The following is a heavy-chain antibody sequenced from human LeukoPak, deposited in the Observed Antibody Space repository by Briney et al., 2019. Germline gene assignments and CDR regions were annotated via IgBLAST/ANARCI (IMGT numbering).Heavy chain of an antibody. CDR3: ASMSSYGSAERGYYYYYMDV. CDR1: GGTFSSYA. Sequence: SVKVSCKASGGTFSSYAISWVRQAPGRGLEWMGEIIPIFGTANYAQKFQGRVTITTDESTSTAYMELSSLRSEDTAVYYCASMSSYGSAERGYYYYYMDVWGKGTTVTVSS. CDR2: IIPIFGTA. V-gene: IGHV1-69*05. D-gene: IGHD3-10*01. J-gene: IGHJ6*03.